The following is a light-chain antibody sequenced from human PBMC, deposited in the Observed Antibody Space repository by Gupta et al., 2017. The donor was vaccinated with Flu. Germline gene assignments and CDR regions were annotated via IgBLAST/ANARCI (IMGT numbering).Light chain of an antibody. V-gene: IGLV1-47*01. CDR1: SSNIGSNY. Sequence: SVLTPPPSASGTPGPRVTIPCSGSSSNIGSNYVYWYQHLPGTAPKLLLYRNNQRHSGVPDRFSGSKSGNAASLAISGLRAEEEADYYCAAWDDSMSGWVFGGGTKLTVL. J-gene: IGLJ3*02. CDR3: AAWDDSMSGWV. CDR2: RNN.